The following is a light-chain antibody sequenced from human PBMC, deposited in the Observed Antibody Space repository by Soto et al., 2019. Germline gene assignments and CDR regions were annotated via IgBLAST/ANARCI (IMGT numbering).Light chain of an antibody. CDR2: GAS. CDR1: QSVYSK. V-gene: IGKV3-15*01. Sequence: EIVMTQSPVTLSVSPGERATLSCRASQSVYSKLAWYQQKPGQAPSLLIYGASSRATGIPARFSGSGSGTEFTLTISSLQSEDFAVYYCQQYNNCPPWTFGQGTKVDLK. CDR3: QQYNNCPPWT. J-gene: IGKJ1*01.